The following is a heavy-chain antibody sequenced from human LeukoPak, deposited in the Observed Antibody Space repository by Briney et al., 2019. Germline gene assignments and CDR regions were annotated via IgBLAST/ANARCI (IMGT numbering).Heavy chain of an antibody. D-gene: IGHD3-22*01. J-gene: IGHJ6*03. CDR3: ARDGSGYHYYYMDV. Sequence: SQTLSLTCTVSGGSISSGSYYWSWIRQPAGKGLEWIGRIYTSGSTNYNPSLKSRVTISVDTSKNQFSLKLSSVTAADTAVYYFARDGSGYHYYYMDVWGKGTTVTVSS. CDR1: GGSISSGSYY. CDR2: IYTSGST. V-gene: IGHV4-61*02.